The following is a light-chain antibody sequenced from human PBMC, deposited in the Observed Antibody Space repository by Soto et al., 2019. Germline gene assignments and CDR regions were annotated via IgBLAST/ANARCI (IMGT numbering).Light chain of an antibody. J-gene: IGKJ4*01. CDR1: QGISSA. V-gene: IGKV1-13*02. Sequence: AIQLTQSPSSLSASVGDRVTITCRASQGISSALAWYQQKPGKAPKLLIYDASSLESGVPSRFXXXXXXXXXXXXXSSLQPEDFATYYCQQFNSYPLTFGGGTKVEIK. CDR2: DAS. CDR3: QQFNSYPLT.